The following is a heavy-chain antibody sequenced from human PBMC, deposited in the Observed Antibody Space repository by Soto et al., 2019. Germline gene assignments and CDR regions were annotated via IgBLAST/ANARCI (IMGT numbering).Heavy chain of an antibody. D-gene: IGHD6-19*01. J-gene: IGHJ6*02. V-gene: IGHV3-53*01. Sequence: EVQLVESGGGLIQPGGSLRLSCAASGFTVSSNYMSWVRQAPGKGLEWVSVIYSGGSTYYADSVKGRFTISRDNSKNTLYLQMNSLRGEDTAVYYCARDVAGVRGYYYYGMDVWGQGTTVTVSS. CDR3: ARDVAGVRGYYYYGMDV. CDR2: IYSGGST. CDR1: GFTVSSNY.